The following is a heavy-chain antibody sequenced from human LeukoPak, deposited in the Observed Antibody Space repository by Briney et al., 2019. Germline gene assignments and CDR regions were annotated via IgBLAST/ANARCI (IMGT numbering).Heavy chain of an antibody. CDR1: GFTFSSYW. CDR3: ARDGVRYFDWLAPYYYYYGMDV. V-gene: IGHV3-74*01. CDR2: ISSDGSST. D-gene: IGHD3-9*01. J-gene: IGHJ6*02. Sequence: GGSLRLSCAASGFTFSSYWMHWVRQAPGKGLVWVSRISSDGSSTSYADSVKGRFTISRDNAKNTLYLQMNSLRAEDTAVYYCARDGVRYFDWLAPYYYYYGMDVWGQGTTVTVSS.